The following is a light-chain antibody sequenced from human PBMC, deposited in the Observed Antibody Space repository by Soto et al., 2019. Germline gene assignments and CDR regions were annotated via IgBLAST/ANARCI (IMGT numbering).Light chain of an antibody. J-gene: IGKJ5*01. CDR1: XXVSXX. CDR3: XQXXNXPPIT. V-gene: IGKV3D-15*01. Sequence: EIVMTQSPATLSVSPGXXXXXXXXASXXVSXXXAWYHQKPGQAPRRLIYGASTRATGIPARFSGSGSGTEFTLPISSLQSEDXXVYXXXQXXNXPPITFGQGTRLEIK. CDR2: GAS.